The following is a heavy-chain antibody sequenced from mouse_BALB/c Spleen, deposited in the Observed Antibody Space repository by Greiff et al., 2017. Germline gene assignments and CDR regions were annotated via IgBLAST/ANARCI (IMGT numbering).Heavy chain of an antibody. CDR3: ARIYYGYEGGYAMDY. D-gene: IGHD2-2*01. CDR1: GFSLTGYG. J-gene: IGHJ4*01. V-gene: IGHV2-6-7*01. CDR2: ILGDGST. Sequence: QVQLKESGPGLVAPSQSLSITCTVSGFSLTGYGVNWVRQPPGKGLEWLGMILGDGSTDYNSALKSRLSISKDNSKSQVFLKMNSLQTDDTARYYCARIYYGYEGGYAMDYWGQGTSVTVSS.